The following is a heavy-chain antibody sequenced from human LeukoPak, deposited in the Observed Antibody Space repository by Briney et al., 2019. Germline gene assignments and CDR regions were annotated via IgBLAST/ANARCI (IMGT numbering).Heavy chain of an antibody. D-gene: IGHD3-22*01. CDR1: GYSISSGYY. CDR2: IYHSGST. Sequence: SETLSLTCTVSGYSISSGYYWGWIRQPPGKGLEWIGSIYHSGSTYYNPSLKSRVTISVDTSKNQFSLKLSSVTAADTAVYYCARGDYYYDSSGHNDAFDIWGQGTMVTVSS. V-gene: IGHV4-38-2*02. J-gene: IGHJ3*02. CDR3: ARGDYYYDSSGHNDAFDI.